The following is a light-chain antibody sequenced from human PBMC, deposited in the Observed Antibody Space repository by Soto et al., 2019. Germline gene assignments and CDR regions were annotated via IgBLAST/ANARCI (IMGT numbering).Light chain of an antibody. J-gene: IGLJ1*01. CDR3: AAWDDSLNGRRV. V-gene: IGLV1-44*01. Sequence: QSVLTQPPSASGTPGQRVTISCSGSSSNIGSNTVNWFQQLPGTAPKLLIYSDNRRPSGVPGRFSGSKSGTSASLAISGLQSEDEADYYCAAWDDSLNGRRVFGTGTKVTVL. CDR1: SSNIGSNT. CDR2: SDN.